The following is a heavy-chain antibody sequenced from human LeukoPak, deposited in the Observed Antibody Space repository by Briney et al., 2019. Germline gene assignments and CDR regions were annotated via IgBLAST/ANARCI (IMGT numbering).Heavy chain of an antibody. V-gene: IGHV4-28*03. J-gene: IGHJ4*02. CDR2: IFYSGST. CDR1: GYSISSSNW. Sequence: MPSETLSLTCAVSGYSISSSNWWGWIRQPPGKGLEWIGYIFYSGSTYYNPSLKSRVTISVDRSKNQFSLKLSSVTAADTAVYYCARGIGGYYDYVWGSYRLNYFDYWGQGTLVTVSS. D-gene: IGHD3-16*02. CDR3: ARGIGGYYDYVWGSYRLNYFDY.